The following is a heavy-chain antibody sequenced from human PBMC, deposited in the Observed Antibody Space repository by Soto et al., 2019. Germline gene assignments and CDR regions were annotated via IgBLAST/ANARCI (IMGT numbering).Heavy chain of an antibody. V-gene: IGHV1-18*01. CDR3: ARDKKLVDTAMVDPRLTPTSTAADY. J-gene: IGHJ4*02. D-gene: IGHD5-18*01. CDR1: GYTFTSYG. Sequence: ASVTVSCKASGYTFTSYGIIWVRQAPGQGLEWMGWISAYNGNTNYAQKLQGRVTMTTDTSTSTAYMELRSLRSDDTAVYYCARDKKLVDTAMVDPRLTPTSTAADYWGQGTLVTVSS. CDR2: ISAYNGNT.